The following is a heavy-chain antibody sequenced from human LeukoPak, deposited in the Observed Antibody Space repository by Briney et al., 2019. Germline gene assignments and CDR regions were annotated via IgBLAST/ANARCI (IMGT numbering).Heavy chain of an antibody. CDR3: ARASGYSTLMDV. V-gene: IGHV1-8*01. J-gene: IGHJ6*03. CDR1: GYTFTSYD. CDR2: MNPNSGNT. Sequence: ASVKVSCKASGYTFTSYDINWVRQATGQGLEWMGWMNPNSGNTGYAQKFQGRVTMTRNTSISTAYMELSSLRSEDTAVYYCARASGYSTLMDVWGKGTTVTVSS. D-gene: IGHD5-18*01.